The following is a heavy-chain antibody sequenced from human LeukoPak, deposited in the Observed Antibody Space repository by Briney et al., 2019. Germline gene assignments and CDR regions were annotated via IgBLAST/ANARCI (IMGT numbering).Heavy chain of an antibody. CDR2: INAGNGNT. CDR1: GYTFTSYA. Sequence: ASVKVSCKASGYTFTSYAMHWVRQAPGQRLEWMGWINAGNGNTKYSQKFQGRVTITRDTSASTAYMELSSLRSEDTAVYYCARATAGGWYFGMLDYWGQGTLVTVSS. V-gene: IGHV1-3*01. CDR3: ARATAGGWYFGMLDY. D-gene: IGHD6-19*01. J-gene: IGHJ4*02.